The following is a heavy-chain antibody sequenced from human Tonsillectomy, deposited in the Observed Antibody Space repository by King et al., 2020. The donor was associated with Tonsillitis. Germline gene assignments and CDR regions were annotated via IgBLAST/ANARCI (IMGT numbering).Heavy chain of an antibody. CDR1: GGTFSSYA. J-gene: IGHJ4*02. V-gene: IGHV1-69*01. Sequence: RLVQSGAEGKKPGSSVKVSCKASGGTFSSYAIGGVRQTPGQGLEWMGGIIPIFGSANYAQKFQGRVTITADESTSTAYMELSSLRSEDTAVFYCARVSSSGWYPFDYWGQGTLVTVSS. CDR2: IIPIFGSA. CDR3: ARVSSSGWYPFDY. D-gene: IGHD6-19*01.